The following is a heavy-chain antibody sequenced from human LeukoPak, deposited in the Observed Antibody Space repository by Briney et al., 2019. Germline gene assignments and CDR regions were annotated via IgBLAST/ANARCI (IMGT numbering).Heavy chain of an antibody. CDR1: GFTFGSYA. CDR3: AKVSREAYYFDY. CDR2: ISGSGGST. J-gene: IGHJ4*02. Sequence: GGSLRLSCAASGFTFGSYAMSWVRQAPGKGLEWVSGISGSGGSTYYADSVKGRFTISRDNSKNTLYLQMNSLRAEDTAVYYCAKVSREAYYFDYWGQGTLVTVSS. V-gene: IGHV3-23*01. D-gene: IGHD1-26*01.